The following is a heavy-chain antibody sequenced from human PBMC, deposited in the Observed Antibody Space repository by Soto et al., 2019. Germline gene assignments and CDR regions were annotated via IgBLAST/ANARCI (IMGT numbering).Heavy chain of an antibody. J-gene: IGHJ4*02. CDR3: ARVKATSSRGYYFDY. V-gene: IGHV4-30-4*01. CDR1: GASISSGDYY. D-gene: IGHD5-12*01. CDR2: IYYSGST. Sequence: QVQLQESGPGLVKPSQTLSLTCTVSGASISSGDYYWSWIRQPPGKGLEWIGHIYYSGSTYYNPSLKSRLTISVDTSKNQFSLKLSSVIAADTAVYYCARVKATSSRGYYFDYWGQGTPVTVSS.